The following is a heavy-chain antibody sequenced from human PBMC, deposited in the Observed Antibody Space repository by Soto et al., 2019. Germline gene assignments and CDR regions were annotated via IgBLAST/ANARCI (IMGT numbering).Heavy chain of an antibody. J-gene: IGHJ5*02. V-gene: IGHV1-18*01. D-gene: IGHD3-22*01. CDR1: GYTFTSYG. CDR3: AREPPLPRYYDSSGGSGP. Sequence: QVQLVQSGAEVKKPGASVKVSCKASGYTFTSYGISWVRQAPGQGLEWMGWISAYNGNTNYAQKLQGRVTMTTDTSTSTAYMELRRLRSDDTAVYDCAREPPLPRYYDSSGGSGPWGQGTLVTVSS. CDR2: ISAYNGNT.